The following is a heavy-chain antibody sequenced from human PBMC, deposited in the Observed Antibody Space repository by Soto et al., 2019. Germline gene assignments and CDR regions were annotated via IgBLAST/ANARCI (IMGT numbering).Heavy chain of an antibody. Sequence: EVLLLESGGGLVQPGGSLRLSCAASGFSFSSYAMNWVRQAPGKGLEWVSTISASGGSTYYADSVKGRFTISRDNSRNSLYLQMNSLRAEDTAIYYCARLYCSAASCYSVGAFDIRGQGTMVTVTS. CDR1: GFSFSSYA. D-gene: IGHD2-15*01. CDR3: ARLYCSAASCYSVGAFDI. V-gene: IGHV3-23*01. J-gene: IGHJ3*02. CDR2: ISASGGST.